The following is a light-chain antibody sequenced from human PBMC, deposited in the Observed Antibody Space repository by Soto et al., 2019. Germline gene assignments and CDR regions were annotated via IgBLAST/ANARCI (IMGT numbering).Light chain of an antibody. J-gene: IGKJ5*01. CDR1: QSVSSN. CDR3: QQYYNWPIT. CDR2: GSS. Sequence: EIVLTQSPATLSLSPGERATVSCRASQSVSSNLAWYQQKPGQAPRLLIYGSSTRATGIPARFSGSGSGAEFTLTISSLQSEDFAVYYCQQYYNWPITFGQGTRLAIK. V-gene: IGKV3-15*01.